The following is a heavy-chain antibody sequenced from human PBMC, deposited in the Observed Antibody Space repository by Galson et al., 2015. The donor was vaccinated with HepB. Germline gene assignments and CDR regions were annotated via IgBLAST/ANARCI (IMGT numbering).Heavy chain of an antibody. CDR3: AKGRGPGAVDWFDP. CDR2: IVGGGGAA. D-gene: IGHD4/OR15-4a*01. V-gene: IGHV3-23*01. J-gene: IGHJ5*02. CDR1: GFTFSDYA. Sequence: SLRLSCATSGFTFSDYAMTWVRQAPGKGPEWVSTIVGGGGAAFYADSVKGRFTISRDNSKNTLSLEMNNLRAEDTALYSCAKGRGPGAVDWFDPWGQGTLVTVSS.